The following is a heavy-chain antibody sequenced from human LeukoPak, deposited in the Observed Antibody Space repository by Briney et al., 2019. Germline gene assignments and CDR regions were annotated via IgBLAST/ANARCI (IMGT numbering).Heavy chain of an antibody. CDR2: IYNSGST. J-gene: IGHJ5*02. CDR1: GGPISGYY. Sequence: SETLSLTCTVSGGPISGYYWSWIRQPPGKGLEWIGYIYNSGSTNYNPSPKSRVTISLDTSKTQFSLKLSSVTAADTAVYYCARGVTWFDPWGQGTLVTVSS. CDR3: ARGVTWFDP. V-gene: IGHV4-59*01.